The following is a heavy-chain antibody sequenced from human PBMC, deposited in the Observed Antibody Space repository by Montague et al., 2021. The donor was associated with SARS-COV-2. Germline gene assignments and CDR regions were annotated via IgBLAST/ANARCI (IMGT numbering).Heavy chain of an antibody. CDR2: GYFDGSP. CDR1: GASISSSTYY. J-gene: IGHJ6*02. CDR3: ARDVGKGFSGDENEGGLDV. V-gene: IGHV4-39*07. D-gene: IGHD5-12*01. Sequence: SETLSLTCTVSGASISSSTYYWGWIRQPPGKGLEWIGSGYFDGSPYYKSSLKSRVTVSVDTSKNQFSLKLTSVTVADTAVYFCARDVGKGFSGDENEGGLDVWGQGTLVTVS.